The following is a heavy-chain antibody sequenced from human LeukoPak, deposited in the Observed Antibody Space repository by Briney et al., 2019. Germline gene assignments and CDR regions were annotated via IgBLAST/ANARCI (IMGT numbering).Heavy chain of an antibody. CDR1: GFTFSSYE. Sequence: GGSLRLSCAASGFTFSSYEMTWVRQAPGKGLEWVSYISSSGKIIYYADSVKGRFTISRDNAKNSLYLQMNSLRAEDTAVYYCATRFGSGYYDYWGQGTLVTVPS. J-gene: IGHJ4*02. V-gene: IGHV3-48*03. D-gene: IGHD3-22*01. CDR2: ISSSGKII. CDR3: ATRFGSGYYDY.